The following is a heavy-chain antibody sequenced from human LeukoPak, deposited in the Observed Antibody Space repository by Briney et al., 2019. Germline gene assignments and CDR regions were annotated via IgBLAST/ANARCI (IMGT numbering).Heavy chain of an antibody. CDR3: AAPGSGSYYAGFYYYYGMDV. CDR2: IVVGSGNT. CDR1: GFTFTSSA. Sequence: ASVKVSCKASGFTFTSSAMQWVRQARGQRLEWIGWIVVGSGNTNYAQKFQERVTITRDMSTSTAYMELSSLRSEDTAVYYCAAPGSGSYYAGFYYYYGMDVWGQGTTVTVSS. D-gene: IGHD3-10*01. J-gene: IGHJ6*02. V-gene: IGHV1-58*02.